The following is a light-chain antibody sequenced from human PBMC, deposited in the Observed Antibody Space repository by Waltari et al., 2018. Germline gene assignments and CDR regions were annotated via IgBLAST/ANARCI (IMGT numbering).Light chain of an antibody. V-gene: IGLV2-23*01. CDR1: SSDVGSYNL. CDR3: CSYAVGASYV. J-gene: IGLJ1*01. CDR2: EGS. Sequence: QSALTQPASVSGSPGQSITISCTGTSSDVGSYNLVSWYQQHPGKAPKLMIYEGSNRPSGISHRFSGSKSGNTASLTISGLQAEDEADYYCCSYAVGASYVFGTGTKVTVL.